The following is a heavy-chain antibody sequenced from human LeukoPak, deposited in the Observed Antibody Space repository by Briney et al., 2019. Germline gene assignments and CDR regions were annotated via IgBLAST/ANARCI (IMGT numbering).Heavy chain of an antibody. CDR3: GKPPPRYCSGGSCYQKDYYYYGMDV. Sequence: GGSLRLSCAASGFTFSSYAMSWVRQAPGKGLEWVSAISGSGGSTYYADSVKGRFTISRDNSKNTLYLQMNSLRAEDTAVYYCGKPPPRYCSGGSCYQKDYYYYGMDVWGQGTTVTVSS. D-gene: IGHD2-15*01. V-gene: IGHV3-23*01. CDR2: ISGSGGST. J-gene: IGHJ6*02. CDR1: GFTFSSYA.